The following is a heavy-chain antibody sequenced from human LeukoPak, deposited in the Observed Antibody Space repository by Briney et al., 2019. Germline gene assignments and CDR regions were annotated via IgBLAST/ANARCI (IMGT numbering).Heavy chain of an antibody. CDR3: ARDGSSWSNWLDP. Sequence: GGSLRLSCAASGFTLSSHWMHWVRQAPGKGLVWVSRINSDGSSTSYADSVKGRFTISRDNAKNTLYLQMNSLRAEDTAVYYCARDGSSWSNWLDPWGQGTLVAVSS. V-gene: IGHV3-74*01. D-gene: IGHD6-13*01. CDR1: GFTLSSHW. J-gene: IGHJ5*02. CDR2: INSDGSST.